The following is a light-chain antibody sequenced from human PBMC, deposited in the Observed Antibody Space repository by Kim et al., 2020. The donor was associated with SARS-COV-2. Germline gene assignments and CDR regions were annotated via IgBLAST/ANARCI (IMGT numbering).Light chain of an antibody. CDR3: SSYTRSSTNYV. CDR2: AVS. J-gene: IGLJ1*01. V-gene: IGLV2-14*03. Sequence: QSVTISCTGGSSDVGSYSYVSGYQQHPGKAPKLMIYAVSNRPSGVSNRFSGSKSGNTASLTISGLQAEDEADYYCSSYTRSSTNYVFGTGTKVTVL. CDR1: SSDVGSYSY.